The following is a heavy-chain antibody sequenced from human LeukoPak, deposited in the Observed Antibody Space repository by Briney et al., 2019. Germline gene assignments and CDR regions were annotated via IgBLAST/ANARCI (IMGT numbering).Heavy chain of an antibody. CDR1: GFTFSTYA. J-gene: IGHJ4*02. CDR2: ISGSGVST. V-gene: IGHV3-23*01. D-gene: IGHD6-19*01. Sequence: GGSLRLSCAASGFTFSTYAMSWVRQAPGKGLEWVSAISGSGVSTYYADSVKGLFTISRDNSKNTLYLQMNSLRAEDTAVYYCAKEEQWLPGDYWGQGTLVTASS. CDR3: AKEEQWLPGDY.